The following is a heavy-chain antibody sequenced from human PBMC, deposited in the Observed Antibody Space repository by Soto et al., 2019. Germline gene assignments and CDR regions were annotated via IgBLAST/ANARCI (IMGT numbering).Heavy chain of an antibody. CDR1: GGSISRGGYS. V-gene: IGHV4-30-2*01. Sequence: SETLSLTCAVSGGSISRGGYSWSWVRQPPGKGLEWIGYIYHSGSTYYNPSLKSRVTISVDRSKNQFSLKLSSVTAADTAVYYCARTALDYGDYSGHLDYWGQGTLVTVSS. J-gene: IGHJ4*02. D-gene: IGHD4-17*01. CDR3: ARTALDYGDYSGHLDY. CDR2: IYHSGST.